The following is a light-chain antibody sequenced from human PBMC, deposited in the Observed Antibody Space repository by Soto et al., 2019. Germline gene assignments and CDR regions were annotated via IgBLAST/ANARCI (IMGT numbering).Light chain of an antibody. CDR2: GAS. J-gene: IGKJ2*01. CDR3: QQYNNWPHT. CDR1: QSVSSN. Sequence: EIMMAQSPATVSVSPGERATLSCRASQSVSSNLAWYQQKPGQAPRLLIYGASTRATGIPARFSGSGSGTEFTLTISSLQSEDFAVYYCQQYNNWPHTFGQGTKLEIK. V-gene: IGKV3-15*01.